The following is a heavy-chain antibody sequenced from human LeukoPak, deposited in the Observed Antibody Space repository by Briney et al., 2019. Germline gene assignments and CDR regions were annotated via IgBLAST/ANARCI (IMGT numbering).Heavy chain of an antibody. CDR2: ISSSSSYI. D-gene: IGHD2-2*01. J-gene: IGHJ3*02. Sequence: PGGSLRLSCAASGFTFSSYSMNWVRQAPGKGLEWVSSISSSSSYIYYADSVKGRFTISRDNAKNSLYLQMNSLRAEDTAVHYCARLIVPAAMLSAFDIWGQGTMVTVSS. CDR3: ARLIVPAAMLSAFDI. CDR1: GFTFSSYS. V-gene: IGHV3-21*01.